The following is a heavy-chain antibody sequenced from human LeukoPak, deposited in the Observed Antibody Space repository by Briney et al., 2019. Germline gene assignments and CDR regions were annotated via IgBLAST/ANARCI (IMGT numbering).Heavy chain of an antibody. CDR3: VYGPDHYYFDQ. Sequence: KPSETLSLTCTVSGGSISGYYYTWISQPPGKDLEWVGSVYYSGSTNYNPSLKSRVTMSLDTSMKQFSLNLRSVTAADAAVYFCVYGPDHYYFDQWGQGALVTVSS. CDR2: VYYSGST. J-gene: IGHJ4*02. D-gene: IGHD3-16*01. V-gene: IGHV4-59*01. CDR1: GGSISGYY.